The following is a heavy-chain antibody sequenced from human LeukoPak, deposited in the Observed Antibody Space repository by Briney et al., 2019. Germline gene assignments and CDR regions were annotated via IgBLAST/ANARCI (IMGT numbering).Heavy chain of an antibody. CDR2: INHSGST. Sequence: SETLSLTCAVYGGSFSGYYWSWIRQPPGKGLEWIGEINHSGSTYYNPSLKSRVIISVDRSKNQFSLKLSSVTAADTAVYYCARGQEEQQLGLSFDYWGQGTLVTVSS. J-gene: IGHJ4*02. CDR1: GGSFSGYY. CDR3: ARGQEEQQLGLSFDY. V-gene: IGHV4-34*01. D-gene: IGHD6-13*01.